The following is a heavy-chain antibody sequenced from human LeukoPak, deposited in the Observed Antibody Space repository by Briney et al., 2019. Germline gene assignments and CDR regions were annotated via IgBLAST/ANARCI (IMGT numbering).Heavy chain of an antibody. Sequence: SETLSLTCAVYGGSFSGYYWSWIRQPPGKGLEWIGEINHSGSTNYNPSLKSRVTISVDTSKNQFSLKLSSVTAADTAVYYCARLQLAAAALDYWGQGTLVTVSS. J-gene: IGHJ4*02. CDR3: ARLQLAAAALDY. CDR2: INHSGST. CDR1: GGSFSGYY. D-gene: IGHD6-13*01. V-gene: IGHV4-34*01.